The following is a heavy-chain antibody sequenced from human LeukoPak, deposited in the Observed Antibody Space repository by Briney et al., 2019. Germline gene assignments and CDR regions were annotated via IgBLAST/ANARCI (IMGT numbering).Heavy chain of an antibody. Sequence: SETLSLTCAVYGGSFSGYYWSWIRQPPGKGREWIGEINHSGSTNYNPSLKSRVNISVDTSKNQFSLRLSSVTVADTAVYYCARLWSFSGWYLDDYWGQGTLVTVSS. J-gene: IGHJ4*02. D-gene: IGHD6-19*01. V-gene: IGHV4-34*01. CDR2: INHSGST. CDR1: GGSFSGYY. CDR3: ARLWSFSGWYLDDY.